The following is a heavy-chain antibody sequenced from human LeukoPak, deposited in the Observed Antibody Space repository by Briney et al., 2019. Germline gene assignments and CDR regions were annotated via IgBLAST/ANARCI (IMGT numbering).Heavy chain of an antibody. CDR2: ISPNIGGT. D-gene: IGHD3-10*01. Sequence: ASVKVSCKASGYTFTDYNIHWVRQAPGQGLEWMGWISPNIGGTNYAQKFQGRVTMTRDTSITTAYMELSSLRSDDTAMYYCTVWFGELTLWGQGTLVSVSS. J-gene: IGHJ4*02. CDR1: GYTFTDYN. CDR3: TVWFGELTL. V-gene: IGHV1-2*02.